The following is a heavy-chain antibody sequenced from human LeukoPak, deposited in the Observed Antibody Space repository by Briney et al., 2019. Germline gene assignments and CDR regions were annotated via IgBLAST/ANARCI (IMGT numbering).Heavy chain of an antibody. CDR2: FDPEDGET. Sequence: ASVKVSCKVSGYTLTELSIHWVRQAPGKGLEWMGGFDPEDGETIYAQKFQGRVTMTEDTSTDTAYMELSSLRSEDTAVYYCATHLLAAGAFDIWGQGTMVTVSS. J-gene: IGHJ3*02. CDR1: GYTLTELS. D-gene: IGHD6-13*01. V-gene: IGHV1-24*01. CDR3: ATHLLAAGAFDI.